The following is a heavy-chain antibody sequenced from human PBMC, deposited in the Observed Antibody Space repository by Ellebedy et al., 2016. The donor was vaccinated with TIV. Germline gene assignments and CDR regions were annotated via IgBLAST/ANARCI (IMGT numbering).Heavy chain of an antibody. D-gene: IGHD3-9*01. Sequence: GESLKISXAASGFTFSRYWMQWVRQAPGKGLVWVAHINTDGSSTTYADSVKGRFTISRDNAKNTLFLQMNSLRAEDTAVYYCARENWFLDYWGQGNLVTVSS. J-gene: IGHJ4*02. CDR1: GFTFSRYW. CDR2: INTDGSST. CDR3: ARENWFLDY. V-gene: IGHV3-74*01.